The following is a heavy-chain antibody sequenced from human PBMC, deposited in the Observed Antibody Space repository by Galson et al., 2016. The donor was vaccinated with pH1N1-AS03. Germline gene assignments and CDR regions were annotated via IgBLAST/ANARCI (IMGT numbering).Heavy chain of an antibody. Sequence: SVKVSCKASGYIFTGFYVHWVRQAPGQGLEWMGWINTDSGVTNYAQKFEAWVTMTRDTSVSTAYMELYGLKSDDTAVYYCARVPRGPCTSATCPTTYYFGMDVWGQGTTVIVSS. D-gene: IGHD2-2*01. J-gene: IGHJ6*02. V-gene: IGHV1-2*04. CDR3: ARVPRGPCTSATCPTTYYFGMDV. CDR2: INTDSGVT. CDR1: GYIFTGFY.